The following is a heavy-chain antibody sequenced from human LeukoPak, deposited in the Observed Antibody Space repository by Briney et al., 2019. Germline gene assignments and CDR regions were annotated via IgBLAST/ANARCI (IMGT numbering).Heavy chain of an antibody. CDR3: ARDVRRRDGYNYAEV. CDR1: GGSISSYY. CDR2: ISYSGIN. V-gene: IGHV4-59*01. D-gene: IGHD5-24*01. J-gene: IGHJ4*02. Sequence: SETLSLTCTVSGGSISSYYWSWIRQPPGKGLEWFGYISYSGINNYNPSLKSRVTISVDTSKNHFSLKLTSVTAADTAVYYCARDVRRRDGYNYAEVWGQGTLVTVSS.